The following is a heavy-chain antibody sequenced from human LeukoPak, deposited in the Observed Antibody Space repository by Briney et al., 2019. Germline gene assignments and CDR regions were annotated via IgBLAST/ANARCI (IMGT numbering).Heavy chain of an antibody. Sequence: KPSETLSLTCAVYGGSFSGYYWSRIRQPPGKGLEWIGEINHSGSTNYNPSLKSRVTISVDTSKNQFSLKLSSVTAADTAVYYCARRVVPAAIRGWFDPWGQGTLVTVSS. CDR1: GGSFSGYY. CDR2: INHSGST. D-gene: IGHD2-2*02. J-gene: IGHJ5*02. CDR3: ARRVVPAAIRGWFDP. V-gene: IGHV4-34*01.